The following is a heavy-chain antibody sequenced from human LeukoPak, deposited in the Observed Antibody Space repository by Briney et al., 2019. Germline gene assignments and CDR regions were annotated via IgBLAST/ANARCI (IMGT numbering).Heavy chain of an antibody. J-gene: IGHJ4*02. Sequence: ASVKVSCKASSYTFTNNLGISWVRQAPGQGLEWMGWISAQKGNTIYAQRLQGRVTMTTDTSTSTVYMELRILRSDDTAVYYCGREGCDRTRCFGPDYWGQGTLVIVSS. CDR3: GREGCDRTRCFGPDY. V-gene: IGHV1-18*01. D-gene: IGHD2-2*01. CDR2: ISAQKGNT. CDR1: SYTFTNNLG.